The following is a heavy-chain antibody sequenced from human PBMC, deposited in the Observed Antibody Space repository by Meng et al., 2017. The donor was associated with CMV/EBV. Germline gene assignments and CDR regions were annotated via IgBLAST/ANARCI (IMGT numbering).Heavy chain of an antibody. V-gene: IGHV4-39*07. CDR1: GGPISSSSYY. CDR2: IYYSGST. CDR3: ARAPDPKPTTVTTSEYYFDY. D-gene: IGHD4-11*01. J-gene: IGHJ4*02. Sequence: ESLKISCTVPGGPISSSSYYWGWIRQPPGKGLEWIGSIYYSGSTYYNPSLKSRVTISVDTSKNQFSLKLSSVTAADTAVYYCARAPDPKPTTVTTSEYYFDYWGQGTLVTVSS.